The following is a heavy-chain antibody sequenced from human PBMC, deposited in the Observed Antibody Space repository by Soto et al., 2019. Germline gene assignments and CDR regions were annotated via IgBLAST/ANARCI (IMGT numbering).Heavy chain of an antibody. Sequence: GASVKVSCKASGYTFTSYGISWVRQAPGQGLEWMGWISAYNGNTNYAQKLQGRVTMTTDTSTSTAYMELRSLRSYDTAVYYCARDLDPGYCSGGSCGADTPNDYWGQGTLVTVSS. CDR1: GYTFTSYG. J-gene: IGHJ4*02. CDR2: ISAYNGNT. V-gene: IGHV1-18*01. CDR3: ARDLDPGYCSGGSCGADTPNDY. D-gene: IGHD2-15*01.